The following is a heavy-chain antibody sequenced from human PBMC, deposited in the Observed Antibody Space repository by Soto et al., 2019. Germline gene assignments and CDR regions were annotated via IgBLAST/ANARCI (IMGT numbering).Heavy chain of an antibody. Sequence: QVQLVQSGAEVKKPGASVKVSCKASGYTFTGYYMHWVRQAPGQGLEWMGWINPNSGGTNYAQKFQGWVTMTRDTSISTAYMELSRLRSDDTAVYYCARRGDYYDSSGYLGYAFDIWGQGTMVTVSS. V-gene: IGHV1-2*04. D-gene: IGHD3-22*01. J-gene: IGHJ3*02. CDR1: GYTFTGYY. CDR2: INPNSGGT. CDR3: ARRGDYYDSSGYLGYAFDI.